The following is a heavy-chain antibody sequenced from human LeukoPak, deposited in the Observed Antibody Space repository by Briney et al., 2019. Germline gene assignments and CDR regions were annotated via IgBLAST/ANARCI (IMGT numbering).Heavy chain of an antibody. Sequence: SETLSLTCTVSGGSISSHYWSWIRQPPGKGLEWIGYICYSGSTNYNPSLKSRVTISVDTSKNQFSLKLSSVTAADTAVYYCARDLDPWGQGTLVTVSS. V-gene: IGHV4-59*11. CDR2: ICYSGST. CDR3: ARDLDP. CDR1: GGSISSHY. J-gene: IGHJ5*02.